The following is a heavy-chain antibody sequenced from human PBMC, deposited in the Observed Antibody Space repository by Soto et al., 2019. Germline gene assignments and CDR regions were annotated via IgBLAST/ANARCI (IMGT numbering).Heavy chain of an antibody. D-gene: IGHD3-10*01. Sequence: GGSLRLSCVASGFSFSDHYMTWIRQAPGKGLEWVSYISGGGSTIYYADSVKGRFTVSRDNAKNSLYLQMDSLRVEDTAVYYCAGDPYYYASDYWGQGTLVTVSS. J-gene: IGHJ4*02. V-gene: IGHV3-11*01. CDR2: ISGGGSTI. CDR1: GFSFSDHY. CDR3: AGDPYYYASDY.